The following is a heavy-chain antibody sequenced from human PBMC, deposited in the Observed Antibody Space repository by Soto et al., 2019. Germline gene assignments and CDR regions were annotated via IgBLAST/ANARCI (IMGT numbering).Heavy chain of an antibody. CDR1: GYSFSSHA. D-gene: IGHD6-13*01. V-gene: IGHV1-69*06. J-gene: IGHJ4*02. CDR3: ARGGALSTSWYWGDGLDS. CDR2: IIPVFGTP. Sequence: QVQLEQSGSEVKKSGSSVKVSCKASGYSFSSHAITWVRQAPGQGLEWMGGIIPVFGTPSYAQKFQGRVTISADKSTNTSYLELRSLRSEDTDVYYCARGGALSTSWYWGDGLDSWGQGTQVTVSS.